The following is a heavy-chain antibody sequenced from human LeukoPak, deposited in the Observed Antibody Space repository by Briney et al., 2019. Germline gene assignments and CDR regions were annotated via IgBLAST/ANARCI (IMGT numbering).Heavy chain of an antibody. Sequence: SGTLSLTCTVSGGSISSYYWSWIRQPAGKGLEWIGRIYTSGSTNYNPSLKSRVTMSVDTSKNQFSLKLSSVTAADTAVYYCARDRKYSSSSYYYYYMDVWGKGTTVTVSS. J-gene: IGHJ6*03. V-gene: IGHV4-4*07. CDR1: GGSISSYY. D-gene: IGHD6-6*01. CDR3: ARDRKYSSSSYYYYYMDV. CDR2: IYTSGST.